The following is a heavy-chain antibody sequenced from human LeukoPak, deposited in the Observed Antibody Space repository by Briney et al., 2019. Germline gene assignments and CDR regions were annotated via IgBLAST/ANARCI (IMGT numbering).Heavy chain of an antibody. J-gene: IGHJ4*02. CDR1: GFTFSSYS. D-gene: IGHD6-13*01. Sequence: GGSLRLSCVASGFTFSSYSMHWVRQAPGKGLEWVSYISASSATIYYADSVKGRFTISRDNAKNSLYLQMNSLRAEDTAVYYCARVWRSYIAAAKYYFDYWGQGTLVTVSS. CDR2: ISASSATI. CDR3: ARVWRSYIAAAKYYFDY. V-gene: IGHV3-48*04.